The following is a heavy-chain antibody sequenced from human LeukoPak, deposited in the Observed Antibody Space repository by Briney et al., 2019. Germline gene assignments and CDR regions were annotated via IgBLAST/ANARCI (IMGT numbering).Heavy chain of an antibody. D-gene: IGHD1-26*01. Sequence: PGGSLRLSCAASGFTVSSNYMSWVRQAPGKGLEWVSVIYSGGSTYYADSVKGRFTISRDNSKNTLYLQMNSLRAEDTAVYYCARAVGVDGGYFDYWGQGTLVTVSS. CDR2: IYSGGST. CDR3: ARAVGVDGGYFDY. CDR1: GFTVSSNY. V-gene: IGHV3-66*01. J-gene: IGHJ4*02.